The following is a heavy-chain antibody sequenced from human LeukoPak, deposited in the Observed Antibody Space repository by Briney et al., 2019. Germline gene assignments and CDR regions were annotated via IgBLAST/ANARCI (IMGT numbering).Heavy chain of an antibody. D-gene: IGHD2-15*01. CDR2: ISYDGSNK. CDR3: APRYCSGGSCYDNWFDP. Sequence: PGGSLRLSCAASGFTFSSYGMHWARQAPGKGLEWVAVISYDGSNKYYADSVKGRFTISRDNSKNTLYLQMNSLRAEDTAVYYCAPRYCSGGSCYDNWFDPWGQGTLVTVSS. CDR1: GFTFSSYG. J-gene: IGHJ5*02. V-gene: IGHV3-30*03.